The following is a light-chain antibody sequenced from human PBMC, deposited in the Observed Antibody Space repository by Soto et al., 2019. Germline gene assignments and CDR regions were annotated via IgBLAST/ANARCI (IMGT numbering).Light chain of an antibody. CDR3: QQSYSTPPWT. CDR2: AAS. J-gene: IGKJ1*01. V-gene: IGKV1-39*01. CDR1: QSISSY. Sequence: DIQMTQSPSTLSGSVGDRVTITCRASQSISSYLNWYQQKPGKAPKLLIYAASSLQSGVPSRFSGSGSGTDFTLTISSLQPEDFATYYCQQSYSTPPWTFGQGTKVDI.